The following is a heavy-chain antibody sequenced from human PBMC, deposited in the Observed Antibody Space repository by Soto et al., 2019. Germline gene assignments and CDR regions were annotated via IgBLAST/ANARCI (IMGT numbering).Heavy chain of an antibody. CDR2: IRSKDNNYAT. Sequence: EVQLVESGGGLVQPGGSLTLSCATSGFTLSDSAIHWVRQASGKGLEWVGRIRSKDNNYATAYAASVRGRFTLSRDDSKNTAYLQMTRLKTDDTAVYYCTRPGNGDTAMASDYWGQGTLVTVSA. CDR1: GFTLSDSA. J-gene: IGHJ4*02. V-gene: IGHV3-73*02. D-gene: IGHD5-18*01. CDR3: TRPGNGDTAMASDY.